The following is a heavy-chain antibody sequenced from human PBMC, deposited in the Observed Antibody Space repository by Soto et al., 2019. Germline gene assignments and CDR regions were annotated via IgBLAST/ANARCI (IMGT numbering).Heavy chain of an antibody. CDR3: TSGGPWGSRSLYAFDI. Sequence: EVQLVESGGGLVQPGGSLRLSCTASGFTFGDYAMSWFLQAPGKGLERAGFIRSKAYGGTTEYAASVKGRFTISRDDSKSIAYLQMNSLKTEDTAVYYCTSGGPWGSRSLYAFDIWGQGTMVTVSS. CDR2: IRSKAYGGTT. D-gene: IGHD3-16*02. CDR1: GFTFGDYA. J-gene: IGHJ3*02. V-gene: IGHV3-49*03.